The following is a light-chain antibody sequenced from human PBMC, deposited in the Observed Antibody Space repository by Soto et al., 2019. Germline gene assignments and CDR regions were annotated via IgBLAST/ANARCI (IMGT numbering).Light chain of an antibody. J-gene: IGKJ1*01. CDR3: LQDYDYLWT. Sequence: IVMTQSPPTLSGSPLERATLSFMASHSVTSTVGWYHQKPGQPPRPLIYGASTRATGIPARFSGSGSGTEFTLTISSLQPEDFATYYCLQDYDYLWTFGQGTKVDIK. CDR1: HSVTST. CDR2: GAS. V-gene: IGKV3-15*01.